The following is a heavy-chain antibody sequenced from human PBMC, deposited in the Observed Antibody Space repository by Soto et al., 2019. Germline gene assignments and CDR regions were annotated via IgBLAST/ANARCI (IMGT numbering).Heavy chain of an antibody. CDR3: ARHTVHRAFDV. Sequence: SETLSLTCTVSGFSISDSSYYWGWIRQPPGKGLEWIGTIYHSGNTYYNPSLKNRVTISVDTSKNQFSLKLNSVTAADTAIYYCARHTVHRAFDVWGQGTMVTVSS. CDR2: IYHSGNT. CDR1: GFSISDSSYY. J-gene: IGHJ3*01. D-gene: IGHD4-17*01. V-gene: IGHV4-39*01.